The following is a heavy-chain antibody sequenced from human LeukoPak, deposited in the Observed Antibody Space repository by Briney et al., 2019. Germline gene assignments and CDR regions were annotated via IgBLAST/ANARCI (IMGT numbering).Heavy chain of an antibody. CDR3: ARGSEYDYVWGSYRSPLDY. J-gene: IGHJ4*02. V-gene: IGHV4-34*01. CDR2: INHSGST. CDR1: GGSFSGYY. Sequence: SETLSLTCAVYGGSFSGYYWSWIRQPPGKGLEWIGEINHSGSTNYNPSLKSRVTISVDTSKNQFPLKLSSVTAADTAVYYCARGSEYDYVWGSYRSPLDYWGQGTLVTVSS. D-gene: IGHD3-16*02.